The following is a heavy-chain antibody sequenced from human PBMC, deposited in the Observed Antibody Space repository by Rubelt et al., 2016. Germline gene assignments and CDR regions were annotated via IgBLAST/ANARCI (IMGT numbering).Heavy chain of an antibody. D-gene: IGHD6-13*01. V-gene: IGHV3-23*01. CDR1: GFTFSNYP. J-gene: IGHJ4*02. CDR3: AKDYSSGWYED. Sequence: DVQLLESGGGLLQPGGSLRLSCAASGFTFSNYPMAWVRQAPGKGLEWVSTIGTNAANTYYADSVKGRFTISRDNSKNTRCLQMKSLTAEDTAIYYCAKDYSSGWYEDWGQGTLVTVSS. CDR2: IGTNAANT.